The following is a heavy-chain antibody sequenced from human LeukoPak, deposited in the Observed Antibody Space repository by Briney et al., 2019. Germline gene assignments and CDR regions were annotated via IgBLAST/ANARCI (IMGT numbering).Heavy chain of an antibody. CDR1: GFTFSSYA. V-gene: IGHV3-23*01. CDR2: ISGSGGST. CDR3: AKRWSPYYYDSSGYYPVDY. J-gene: IGHJ4*02. Sequence: GGSLRLSCAASGFTFSSYAMSWVRQAPGKGLEWVSAISGSGGSTYYADSVKGRFTISRDNSKNTLYLKMNSLRAEDTAVYYCAKRWSPYYYDSSGYYPVDYWGQGTLVTVSS. D-gene: IGHD3-22*01.